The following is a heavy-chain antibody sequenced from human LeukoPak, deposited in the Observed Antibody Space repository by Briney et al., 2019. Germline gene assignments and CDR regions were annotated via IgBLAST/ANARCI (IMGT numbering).Heavy chain of an antibody. CDR1: GFTFSSYS. Sequence: GGSLRLSCAASGFTFSSYSMNWVRQAPGKGLEWVSSISSSSSYIYYADSVKGRFTISRDNAKNSLYLQMNSLRAEDTAVYYCARDSGWGSSNWFDPWGQGTLATVSS. CDR3: ARDSGWGSSNWFDP. D-gene: IGHD3-16*01. CDR2: ISSSSSYI. V-gene: IGHV3-21*01. J-gene: IGHJ5*02.